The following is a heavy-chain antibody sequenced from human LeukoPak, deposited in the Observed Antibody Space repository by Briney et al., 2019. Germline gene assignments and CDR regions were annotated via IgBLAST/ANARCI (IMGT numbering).Heavy chain of an antibody. J-gene: IGHJ3*02. CDR1: GFTFSRYA. CDR3: AKGFYYDSSGYYLAAFDI. Sequence: PGGSLRLSCAASGFTFSRYAMSWVRQAPGKGLEWVSVISGSGGSTYYADSVKGRFTISRDNSKNMLYLQMSSLRAEDTAVYYCAKGFYYDSSGYYLAAFDIWGQGTMVTVSS. D-gene: IGHD3-22*01. CDR2: ISGSGGST. V-gene: IGHV3-23*01.